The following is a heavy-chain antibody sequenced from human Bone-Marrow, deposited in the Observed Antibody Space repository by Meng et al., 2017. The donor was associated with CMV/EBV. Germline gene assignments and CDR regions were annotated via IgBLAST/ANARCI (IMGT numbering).Heavy chain of an antibody. CDR1: GGSISSYY. V-gene: IGHV4-59*01. J-gene: IGHJ6*01. CDR3: AGSSSWYYYGMDV. Sequence: SETLSLTCTVSGGSISSYYWSWIRQPPGKGLEWIGYIYYSGSTNYNPSLKSRVTISVDTSKNQFSLKLSSVTAADTAVYYCAGSSSWYYYGMDVWGQGTRVTCSS. CDR2: IYYSGST. D-gene: IGHD6-13*01.